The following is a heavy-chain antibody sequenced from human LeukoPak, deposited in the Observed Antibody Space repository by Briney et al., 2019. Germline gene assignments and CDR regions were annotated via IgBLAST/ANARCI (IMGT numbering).Heavy chain of an antibody. V-gene: IGHV4-39*07. CDR3: AGGWDYYDY. D-gene: IGHD1-26*01. J-gene: IGHJ4*02. CDR2: IYYSGNT. CDR1: GVSISSSNSY. Sequence: SETLSLTCTVSGVSISSSNSYWGWIRQPPGKGLEWIGSIYYSGNTYYNASVKSRVTISIDSSKNQFSLMLSSVTAADTAVYYCAGGWDYYDYWGQGTLVTVSS.